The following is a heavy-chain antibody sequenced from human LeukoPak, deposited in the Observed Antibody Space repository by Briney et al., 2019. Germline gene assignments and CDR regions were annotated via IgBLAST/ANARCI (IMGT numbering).Heavy chain of an antibody. V-gene: IGHV4-34*01. CDR3: ARSRTYYYGSGSFAFDI. D-gene: IGHD3-10*01. CDR2: INHSGST. J-gene: IGHJ3*02. CDR1: GGSFSGYY. Sequence: PSESLSLTCAVYGGSFSGYYWSWIRQPPGKGLEWSGEINHSGSTNYNPSPRSRVTISVDTSKNQFSLKLSSVTAADTAVYYCARSRTYYYGSGSFAFDIWGQGTMVTVSS.